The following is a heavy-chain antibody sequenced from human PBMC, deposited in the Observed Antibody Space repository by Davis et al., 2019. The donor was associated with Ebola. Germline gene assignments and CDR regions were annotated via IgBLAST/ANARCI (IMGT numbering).Heavy chain of an antibody. CDR2: LIPPFGRP. CDR3: AREYYDSSAFYHYYFEY. D-gene: IGHD3-22*01. CDR1: GYTFSNYG. Sequence: SVKVSCKASGYTFSNYGFSWVRQAPGQGLEWMGNLIPPFGRPNYPQKFQGRVTITADESTSTVYMELSSLRSEDTAVYYCAREYYDSSAFYHYYFEYWGQGTLVTVSS. J-gene: IGHJ4*02. V-gene: IGHV1-69*13.